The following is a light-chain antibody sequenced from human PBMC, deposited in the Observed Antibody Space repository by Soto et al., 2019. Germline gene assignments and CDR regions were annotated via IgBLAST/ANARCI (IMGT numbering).Light chain of an antibody. CDR1: HSLVYADGNTY. V-gene: IGKV2-30*01. J-gene: IGKJ5*01. CDR3: MQGTHWPLT. CDR2: KIS. Sequence: VVMTQSPLSLPVTLGQPASISGSSTHSLVYADGNTYLQWFQQRKGKSPRRLIYKISNRDSGVPDRFRGMWSGTDFTLQLSRVEAEDVWVYYCMQGTHWPLTFGQGTRLEI.